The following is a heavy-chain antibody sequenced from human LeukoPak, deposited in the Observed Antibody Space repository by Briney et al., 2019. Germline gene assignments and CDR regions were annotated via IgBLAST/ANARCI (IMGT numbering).Heavy chain of an antibody. D-gene: IGHD5-18*01. J-gene: IGHJ4*02. CDR3: AKDRGFAAMVNDY. CDR2: IRYDGSNK. V-gene: IGHV3-30*02. Sequence: PGGSLRLSCAASGFTFSSYGMHWVRQAPGKGLEWVAFIRYDGSNKYYADSVKGRFAISRDNSKNTLYLQMNSLRAEDTAVYYCAKDRGFAAMVNDYWGQGTLVTVSS. CDR1: GFTFSSYG.